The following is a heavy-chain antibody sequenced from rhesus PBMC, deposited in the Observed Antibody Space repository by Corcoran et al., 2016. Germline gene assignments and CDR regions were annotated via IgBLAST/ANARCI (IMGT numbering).Heavy chain of an antibody. V-gene: IGHV4S19*01. J-gene: IGHJ4*01. CDR3: ARERGDYYVYYFDY. D-gene: IGHD3-34*01. Sequence: QVQLQESGPGLVKPSETLSLTCAVSGGSVISSNWWSWIRQPPGKGLEWIGYIYGSSGSTNYNPSLKNRVTISKDTSKNQFSLKLSSVTAADTAVYYCARERGDYYVYYFDYWGQGVLVTVSS. CDR1: GGSVISSNW. CDR2: IYGSSGST.